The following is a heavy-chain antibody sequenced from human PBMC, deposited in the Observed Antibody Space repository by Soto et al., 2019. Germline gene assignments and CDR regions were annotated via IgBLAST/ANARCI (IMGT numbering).Heavy chain of an antibody. J-gene: IGHJ4*02. CDR1: VFTFSSYG. Sequence: GGSLRLSCAASVFTFSSYGVHWVRQSPGKGLEWVSVISYDGSNKYYADSVKGRLTISRDNSKNTLYLQMNSLRAEDTAVYYCAKVQGYDSSGYWNYFDYWGQGTLVTVSS. D-gene: IGHD3-22*01. V-gene: IGHV3-30*18. CDR3: AKVQGYDSSGYWNYFDY. CDR2: ISYDGSNK.